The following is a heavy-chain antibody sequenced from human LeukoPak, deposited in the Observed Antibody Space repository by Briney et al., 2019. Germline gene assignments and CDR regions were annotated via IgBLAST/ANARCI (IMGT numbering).Heavy chain of an antibody. CDR1: GYTFTSYG. D-gene: IGHD3-3*02. CDR3: ATDPFTPYGHAFDI. V-gene: IGHV1-18*01. Sequence: ASVKVSCKASGYTFTSYGISWVRQAPGQGLEWMGWISAYNGNTNYAQKLQGRVTMTEDTSTDTAYMELSSLRSEDTAVYYCATDPFTPYGHAFDIWGQGTMVTVSS. CDR2: ISAYNGNT. J-gene: IGHJ3*02.